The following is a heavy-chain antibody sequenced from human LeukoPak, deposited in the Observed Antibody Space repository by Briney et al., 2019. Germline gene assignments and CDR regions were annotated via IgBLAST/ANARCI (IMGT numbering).Heavy chain of an antibody. CDR2: ISGSGGST. J-gene: IGHJ4*02. D-gene: IGHD3-22*01. V-gene: IGHV3-23*01. Sequence: PGGSLRLSCAASGFTFSSYAMSWVRQAPGKGLEWVSAISGSGGSTYYADSVKGRFTISRDNSKNTLYLQMNSLRAEDTPVYYCPKVGFFDGSVWGLSYYFDYRGQGALVTVSP. CDR3: PKVGFFDGSVWGLSYYFDY. CDR1: GFTFSSYA.